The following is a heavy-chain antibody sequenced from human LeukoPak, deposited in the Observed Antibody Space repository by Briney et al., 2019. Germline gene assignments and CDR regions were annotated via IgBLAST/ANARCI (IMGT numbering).Heavy chain of an antibody. CDR3: AREVGLVVPAAADY. CDR2: INHSGST. J-gene: IGHJ4*02. V-gene: IGHV4-34*01. CDR1: GGSFSGYY. D-gene: IGHD2-2*01. Sequence: SETLSLTCAVYGGSFSGYYWSWIRQPPGKGLEWIGEINHSGSTNYNPSLKSRVTISVDTSKNQFSLKLSSVTAADTAVYYCAREVGLVVPAAADYWGQGTLVTVSS.